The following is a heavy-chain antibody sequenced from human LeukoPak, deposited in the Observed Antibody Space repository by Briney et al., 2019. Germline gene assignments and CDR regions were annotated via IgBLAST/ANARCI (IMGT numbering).Heavy chain of an antibody. D-gene: IGHD3-3*01. Sequence: GGSPRLSCAASGFTFSSYAMSWVRQAPGKGLEWVSAISGSGGSTYYADSVKGRFTISRDNSKNTLYLQMNSLRAEDTAVYYWAKVGSGRDSGVDCWGQRPLVTV. CDR3: AKVGSGRDSGVDC. V-gene: IGHV3-23*01. CDR1: GFTFSSYA. J-gene: IGHJ4*02. CDR2: ISGSGGST.